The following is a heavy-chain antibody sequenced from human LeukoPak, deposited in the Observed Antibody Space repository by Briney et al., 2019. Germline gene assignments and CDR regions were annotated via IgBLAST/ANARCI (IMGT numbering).Heavy chain of an antibody. Sequence: SQTLSLTCAISGDSVSINSAAWNSISQSPSRGLGWLGWTYYRSKWYNDHAVSVKSRITINPDTSKNQFSLQLNSLTPEDTAVYYCVRRSGWYGNVIDYWGQGTLVTVSS. J-gene: IGHJ4*02. V-gene: IGHV6-1*01. CDR1: GDSVSINSAA. CDR3: VRRSGWYGNVIDY. CDR2: TYYRSKWYN. D-gene: IGHD6-19*01.